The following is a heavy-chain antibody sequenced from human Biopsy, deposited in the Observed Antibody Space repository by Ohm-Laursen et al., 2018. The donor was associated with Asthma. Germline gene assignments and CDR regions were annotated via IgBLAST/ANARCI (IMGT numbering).Heavy chain of an antibody. Sequence: GASVKVSCNASGGTFNYAITWVRQAPGQGLEWMGGIIPIFGTTNYAQKFKGRVTITADESTSTGYMELSSLRSKDTAVYYCASSGGNYGFYGMDVWGQGTTVTVSS. V-gene: IGHV1-69*13. D-gene: IGHD4-11*01. J-gene: IGHJ6*02. CDR2: IIPIFGTT. CDR1: GGTFNYA. CDR3: ASSGGNYGFYGMDV.